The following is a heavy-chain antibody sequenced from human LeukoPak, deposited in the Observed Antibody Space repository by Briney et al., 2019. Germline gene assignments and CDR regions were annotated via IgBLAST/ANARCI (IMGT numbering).Heavy chain of an antibody. J-gene: IGHJ4*02. V-gene: IGHV3-23*01. Sequence: GGSLRLSCIASGITFRMYAMNWVRQAPGKGLEWVSTISGSGGSTFYADSVKGRFTISRDTSKNTLYLQMNSLRAEDTAVYYCARGGTNYYAYYFDYWGQGTLVTVSS. CDR2: ISGSGGST. CDR3: ARGGTNYYAYYFDY. D-gene: IGHD2-8*01. CDR1: GITFRMYA.